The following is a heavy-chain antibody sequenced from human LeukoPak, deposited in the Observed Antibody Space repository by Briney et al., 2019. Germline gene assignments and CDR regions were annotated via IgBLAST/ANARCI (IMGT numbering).Heavy chain of an antibody. D-gene: IGHD6-19*01. CDR3: AKDFGQWLAPGDWYFDL. V-gene: IGHV3-30-3*01. J-gene: IGHJ2*01. CDR2: ISYDGSNK. Sequence: GRSLRLSCAASGFNFSSYAMHWVRQAPGKGLERVTVISYDGSNKYYADSVKGRFTISRDNSKNTLYLQMNSLRAEDTAVYYCAKDFGQWLAPGDWYFDLWGRGTLVTVSS. CDR1: GFNFSSYA.